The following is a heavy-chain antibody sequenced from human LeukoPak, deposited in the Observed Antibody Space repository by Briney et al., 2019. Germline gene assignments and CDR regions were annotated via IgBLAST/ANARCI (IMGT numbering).Heavy chain of an antibody. CDR1: GFTFSDYY. D-gene: IGHD3-22*01. V-gene: IGHV3-11*04. CDR3: ARSNYYDSSGYITPIGY. J-gene: IGHJ4*02. CDR2: ISSSGSTI. Sequence: GGSLRLSCAASGFTFSDYYMSWIRQAPGKGLEWVSYISSSGSTIYYADSVKGRFTISRDNAKNSLYLQMNSLRAEDTAVYYCARSNYYDSSGYITPIGYWGQGTLVTVSS.